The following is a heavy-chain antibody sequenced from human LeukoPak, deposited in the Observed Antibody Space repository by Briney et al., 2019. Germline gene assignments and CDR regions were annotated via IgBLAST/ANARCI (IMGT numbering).Heavy chain of an antibody. CDR3: AKDDKLDSTYYYDSSGHDAFDT. Sequence: GGSLRLSCAGSGFTFTTYAMSWVRQAPGKGLEWVSTIIGSGGNTYYADSVKGRFTISRDNSKNTLYLQVNSLRAEDTAVYYCAKDDKLDSTYYYDSSGHDAFDTWGQGTMVTVSS. J-gene: IGHJ3*02. CDR2: IIGSGGNT. V-gene: IGHV3-23*01. D-gene: IGHD3-22*01. CDR1: GFTFTTYA.